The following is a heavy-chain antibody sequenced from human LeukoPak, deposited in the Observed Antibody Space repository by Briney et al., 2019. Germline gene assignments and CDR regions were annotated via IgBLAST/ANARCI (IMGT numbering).Heavy chain of an antibody. Sequence: SETLSLTCTVSGGSISSYYWSWIRQPPGKGLEWIGYIYYSGSTNYNPSLKSRVTISVDTPKNQFSLKLSSVTAADTAVYYCARVYIADYYFDYWGQGTLVTVSS. V-gene: IGHV4-59*01. J-gene: IGHJ4*02. CDR1: GGSISSYY. CDR2: IYYSGST. CDR3: ARVYIADYYFDY. D-gene: IGHD6-13*01.